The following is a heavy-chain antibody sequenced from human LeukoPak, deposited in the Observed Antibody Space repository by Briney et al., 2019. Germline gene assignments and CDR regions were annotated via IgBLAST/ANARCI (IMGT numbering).Heavy chain of an antibody. D-gene: IGHD1-26*01. CDR1: GFTFDDYG. CDR3: AKRPSIIVGVSNWFDP. J-gene: IGHJ5*02. CDR2: ITWNGGRT. Sequence: GGSLRLSCAASGFTFDDYGLIWVRQAPGKGLEWVSYITWNGGRTAYADSVKGRVTISRDNAKYSLYLQMNSLRAEDTAVYYCAKRPSIIVGVSNWFDPWGQGTLVTVSS. V-gene: IGHV3-20*04.